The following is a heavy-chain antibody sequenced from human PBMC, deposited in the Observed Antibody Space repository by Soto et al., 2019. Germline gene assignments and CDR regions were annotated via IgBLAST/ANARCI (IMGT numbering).Heavy chain of an antibody. Sequence: SETLSLTCAVYGGSLSGYYWSWIRQPPGKGLEWIGEINHSGSTNYSPSLKSRVTILVDTSKNQFSLQLSSVTAADTAMYYCARGDFAWEPSNDDWGQGTRVTVAS. CDR2: INHSGST. V-gene: IGHV4-34*01. CDR1: GGSLSGYY. CDR3: ARGDFAWEPSNDD. D-gene: IGHD3-3*01. J-gene: IGHJ4*02.